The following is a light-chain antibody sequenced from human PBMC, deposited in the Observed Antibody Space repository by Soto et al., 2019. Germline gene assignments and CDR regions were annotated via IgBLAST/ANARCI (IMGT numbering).Light chain of an antibody. J-gene: IGKJ1*01. V-gene: IGKV3-20*01. CDR3: QQYGNSPQT. CDR1: QSVSSTY. CDR2: EAP. Sequence: EIVLTQSPGALSLSPVQRATLSCRASQSVSSTYVAWYQQKPGQTPKLLIYEAPTRATGIPDRFSGSGSGTDYTLTIDTLEPEDLAVYDCQQYGNSPQTVGQGTKVEIK.